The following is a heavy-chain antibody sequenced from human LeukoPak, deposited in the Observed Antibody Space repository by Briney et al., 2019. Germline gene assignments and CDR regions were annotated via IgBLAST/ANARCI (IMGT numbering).Heavy chain of an antibody. CDR2: IYYSGST. J-gene: IGHJ4*02. V-gene: IGHV4-59*01. D-gene: IGHD6-19*01. CDR3: ARDRGSSGWYRYFDY. Sequence: SETLSLTCTVSGGSISSYYWRWLRQPTGKGLEWIGYIYYSGSTNYNPSLKSRVTISVDTSKNQFSLKLTSVTAADTAVYYCARDRGSSGWYRYFDYWGQGTLVTVSS. CDR1: GGSISSYY.